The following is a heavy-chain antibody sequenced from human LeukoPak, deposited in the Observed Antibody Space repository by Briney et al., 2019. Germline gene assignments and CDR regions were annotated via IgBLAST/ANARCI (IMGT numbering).Heavy chain of an antibody. Sequence: GGSLGLSCAASGFTFSSYAMSWVRQAPGKGLEWVSSISGSGGYTYYADSVKGRFTISRDNSKNTLYLQMNSLRAEDTAVYYYAKDNGGYYDSSGYYVYWGQGTLVTVSS. CDR3: AKDNGGYYDSSGYYVY. CDR1: GFTFSSYA. CDR2: ISGSGGYT. V-gene: IGHV3-23*01. J-gene: IGHJ4*02. D-gene: IGHD3-22*01.